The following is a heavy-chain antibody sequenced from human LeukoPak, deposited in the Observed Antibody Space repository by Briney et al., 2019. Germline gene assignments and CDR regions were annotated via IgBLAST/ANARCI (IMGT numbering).Heavy chain of an antibody. J-gene: IGHJ4*02. CDR1: GYIFTDYW. V-gene: IGHV5-51*01. CDR3: ARGAPIFYYFES. Sequence: NRGESLKISCKTSGYIFTDYWIGWVRQVPGKGLEWMGFIYPDDSDTRYSPSFQGQVTISADKSTSTAHLQWSSLKASDTAMYYCARGAPIFYYFESWGQGTLVSVSA. CDR2: IYPDDSDT.